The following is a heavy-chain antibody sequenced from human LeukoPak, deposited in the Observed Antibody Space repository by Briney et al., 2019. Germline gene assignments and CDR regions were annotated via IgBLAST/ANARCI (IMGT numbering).Heavy chain of an antibody. Sequence: GASVKVSCKASGYTFTGYYMHWVRQAPGQGLEWMGGIIPIFGTANYAQKFQGRVTITADKSTSTAYMELSSLRSEDTAVYYCASGYDSSGYYYRIRAFDIWGQGTMVTVSS. V-gene: IGHV1-69*06. J-gene: IGHJ3*02. D-gene: IGHD3-22*01. CDR1: GYTFTGYY. CDR3: ASGYDSSGYYYRIRAFDI. CDR2: IIPIFGTA.